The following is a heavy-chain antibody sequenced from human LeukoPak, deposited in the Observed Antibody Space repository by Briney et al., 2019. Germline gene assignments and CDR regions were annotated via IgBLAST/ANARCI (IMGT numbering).Heavy chain of an antibody. D-gene: IGHD3-22*01. CDR2: MYYSGST. V-gene: IGHV4-30-4*01. Sequence: SETLSLTCTVSGGSISSGDYYWSWIRQPPGKGLEWIAYMYYSGSTYYNPSLKSRVTMSADTSKNQLSLKLSSATAADTAVYYCARPYYYDSRIDPWGQGILVTVSS. J-gene: IGHJ5*02. CDR1: GGSISSGDYY. CDR3: ARPYYYDSRIDP.